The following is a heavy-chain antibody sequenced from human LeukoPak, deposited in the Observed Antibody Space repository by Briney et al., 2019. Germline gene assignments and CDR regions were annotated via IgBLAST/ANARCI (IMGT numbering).Heavy chain of an antibody. D-gene: IGHD2-15*01. Sequence: GGSLRLSCAASGFTFSDYYMSWIRQAPGKGLEWVSYISSSGSTIYYADSVKGRFTISRDNAKNSLYLQMNSLRVEDTGVYYCARPGLYCSGGICYPFESWGQGTLVTISS. J-gene: IGHJ4*02. CDR3: ARPGLYCSGGICYPFES. V-gene: IGHV3-11*04. CDR1: GFTFSDYY. CDR2: ISSSGSTI.